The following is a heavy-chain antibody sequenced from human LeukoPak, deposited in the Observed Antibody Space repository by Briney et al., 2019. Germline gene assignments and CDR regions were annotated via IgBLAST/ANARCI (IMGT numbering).Heavy chain of an antibody. J-gene: IGHJ6*04. CDR1: GFTFSSYE. CDR2: ISSSGSTI. V-gene: IGHV3-48*03. Sequence: PGGSLRLSCAASGFTFSSYEMNWVRQAPGKGLEWVSYISSSGSTIYYADSVKGRFTISGGNAKNSLYLQMNSLRAEDTAVYYCWGYCSSTSCYYSDYYYGMDVWGKGTTVTVSS. D-gene: IGHD2-2*01. CDR3: WGYCSSTSCYYSDYYYGMDV.